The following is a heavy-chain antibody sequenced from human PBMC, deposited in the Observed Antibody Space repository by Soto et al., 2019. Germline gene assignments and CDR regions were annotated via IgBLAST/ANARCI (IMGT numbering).Heavy chain of an antibody. Sequence: GGSLRLSCAASGFTFSSYAMSWVRQAPGKGLEWVSAISGSGGSTYYADSVKGRFTISRDSSKNTLHLQMNSLRAEDTALYYCAKDPWTPYSSGWWGYFDYWGQGTLVTVSS. CDR2: ISGSGGST. CDR1: GFTFSSYA. D-gene: IGHD6-19*01. J-gene: IGHJ4*02. V-gene: IGHV3-23*01. CDR3: AKDPWTPYSSGWWGYFDY.